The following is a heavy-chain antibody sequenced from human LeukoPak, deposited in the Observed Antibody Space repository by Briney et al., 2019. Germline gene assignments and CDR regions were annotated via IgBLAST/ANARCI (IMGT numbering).Heavy chain of an antibody. Sequence: GGSLRLSCAASGFTFSSYAMSWVRQAPGKGLEWVSAISGSGGSTYYADSVKGRFTISRDNSKNTLYLQMNSLRAEDTAVYYCAKDLDCSSTSCDRDYWGQGSLVTVSS. CDR2: ISGSGGST. D-gene: IGHD2-2*02. J-gene: IGHJ4*02. V-gene: IGHV3-23*01. CDR1: GFTFSSYA. CDR3: AKDLDCSSTSCDRDY.